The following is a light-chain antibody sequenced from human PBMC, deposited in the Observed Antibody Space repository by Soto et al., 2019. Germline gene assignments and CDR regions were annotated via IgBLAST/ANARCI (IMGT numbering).Light chain of an antibody. J-gene: IGKJ4*01. Sequence: DIQVTQPPSSVSASEGDRCTITCRASQDIDIWLAWYQQKPGLAPKLLIYRASSLLGGVPSRFSGSGSGTDFTLTISSLQPEDLATFCCQQGKDLRLTCGGGTKVDIK. CDR3: QQGKDLRLT. V-gene: IGKV1-12*01. CDR1: QDIDIW. CDR2: RAS.